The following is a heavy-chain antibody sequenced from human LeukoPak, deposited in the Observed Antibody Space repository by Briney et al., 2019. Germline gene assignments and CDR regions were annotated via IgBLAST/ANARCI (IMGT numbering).Heavy chain of an antibody. V-gene: IGHV4-39*01. CDR3: ARRGAWSGFYDY. J-gene: IGHJ4*02. D-gene: IGHD3-3*01. Sequence: PSETLSLTCTVSGASISSRNYYWDWIRQPPGKGLEWIGSIYYSGSTYYNPSLKSRVTISVDTSKKQFSLKLSSVTAADTAVYYCARRGAWSGFYDYWGQGTLVAVSS. CDR2: IYYSGST. CDR1: GASISSRNYY.